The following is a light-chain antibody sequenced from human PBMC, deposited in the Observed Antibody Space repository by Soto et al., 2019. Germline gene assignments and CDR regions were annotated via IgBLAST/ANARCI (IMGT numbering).Light chain of an antibody. CDR1: SSDVGSYNL. J-gene: IGLJ2*01. Sequence: QSVLTQPASVSGSPGQSITISCTGTSSDVGSYNLVSWYQQHPGKAPKLMLYEGSKRPSGVSNRFSGSKSGNTASLTISGLQAEDEADYYFCSYACSSTHVVFGGGTKLTVL. CDR2: EGS. V-gene: IGLV2-23*01. CDR3: CSYACSSTHVV.